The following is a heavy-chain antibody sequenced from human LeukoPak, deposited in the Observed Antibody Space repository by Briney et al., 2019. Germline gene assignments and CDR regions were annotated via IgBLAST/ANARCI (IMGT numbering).Heavy chain of an antibody. J-gene: IGHJ6*02. CDR3: GELQNHYYGMDV. D-gene: IGHD1-26*01. Sequence: SETLSLTCTVSGDSISSSNYYWVWIRQPPGKGLELIGSIYYSGSTYYNPSLKSRVTISVDTSKNQFSLKLSSVTAADTAVYYCGELQNHYYGMDVWGQGTTVTVSS. CDR1: GDSISSSNYY. V-gene: IGHV4-39*01. CDR2: IYYSGST.